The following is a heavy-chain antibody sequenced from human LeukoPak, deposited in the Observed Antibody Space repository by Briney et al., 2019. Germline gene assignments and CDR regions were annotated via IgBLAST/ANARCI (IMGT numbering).Heavy chain of an antibody. CDR1: GGSISSSNW. V-gene: IGHV4-4*02. CDR3: AAARLSVGWFDP. CDR2: IYHSGST. J-gene: IGHJ5*02. Sequence: PSGALSLTCAVSGGSISSSNWWSWVRQPPGKGLEWIGEIYHSGSTNYNPSLKSRVTISVDKSKNQFSLKLSSVTAADTAVYYCAAARLSVGWFDPWGQGTLVTVSS. D-gene: IGHD6-6*01.